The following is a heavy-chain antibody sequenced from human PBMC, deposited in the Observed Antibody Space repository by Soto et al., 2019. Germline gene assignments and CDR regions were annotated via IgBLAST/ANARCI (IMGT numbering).Heavy chain of an antibody. V-gene: IGHV3-21*01. D-gene: IGHD2-15*01. Sequence: ESVGGMVKPGGSLRLSCAASGFTFSTYSMNWVRQAPGKGLEWVSSINTASYIYYADSVKVRFTISRDDAKNSLYLQMNSLRDEDTAVYYCAREGGYCNGGGCRYFDYWGQGTRVTVSS. J-gene: IGHJ4*02. CDR3: AREGGYCNGGGCRYFDY. CDR2: INTASYI. CDR1: GFTFSTYS.